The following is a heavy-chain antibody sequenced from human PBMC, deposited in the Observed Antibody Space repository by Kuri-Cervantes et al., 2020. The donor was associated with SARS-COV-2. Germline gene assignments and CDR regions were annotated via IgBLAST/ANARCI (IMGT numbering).Heavy chain of an antibody. Sequence: ASVKVSCKASGYTFTSYGISWVRQAPGQGLEWMGWISAYNGNTNYAQKLQGRVTMTTDTSTSTAYMELRSLRSDDTAVYYCARVFLTMVRGVIIIQHYCMDVWGQGTTVTVSS. V-gene: IGHV1-18*04. CDR3: ARVFLTMVRGVIIIQHYCMDV. D-gene: IGHD3-10*01. CDR2: ISAYNGNT. CDR1: GYTFTSYG. J-gene: IGHJ6*02.